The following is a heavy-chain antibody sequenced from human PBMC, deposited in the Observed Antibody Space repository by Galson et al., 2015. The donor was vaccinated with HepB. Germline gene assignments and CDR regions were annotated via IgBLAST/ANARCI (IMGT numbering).Heavy chain of an antibody. J-gene: IGHJ4*02. Sequence: PALVKPTQTLTLTCTFSGFSLNDNAVGVAWIRQPPGKALEWLALIYWDDVRHYNPSLNNRLATTKDSSKNQVVLTLSDIDPVDTATYYCAHTAGWLPDYWGQGTLVTVST. CDR2: IYWDDVR. D-gene: IGHD5-24*01. V-gene: IGHV2-5*02. CDR3: AHTAGWLPDY. CDR1: GFSLNDNAVG.